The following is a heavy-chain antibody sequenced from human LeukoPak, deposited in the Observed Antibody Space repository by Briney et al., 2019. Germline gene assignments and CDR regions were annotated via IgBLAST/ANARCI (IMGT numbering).Heavy chain of an antibody. J-gene: IGHJ3*02. CDR2: IYYSGTT. V-gene: IGHV4-59*01. D-gene: IGHD2-15*01. CDR3: ARSPGGGFDI. Sequence: LGTPFPTRTLSGGANTNFYGGGVRQSPREGLELIGYIYYSGTTNYSPSLKSRVSVSVDTSKKQFSLKLSSVTAADTAVYYCARSPGGGFDIWGQGTMVTVSS. CDR1: GGANTNFY.